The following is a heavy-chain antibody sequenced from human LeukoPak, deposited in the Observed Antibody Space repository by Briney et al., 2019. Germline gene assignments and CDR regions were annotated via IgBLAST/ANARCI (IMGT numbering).Heavy chain of an antibody. CDR2: IKQDGSEK. D-gene: IGHD3-3*01. CDR3: AKDDALIRFND. J-gene: IGHJ4*02. Sequence: PGGSLRLSCAASGFTFSSYWMSWVRQAPGKGLEWVANIKQDGSEKYYADSVKGRFTISRDNSKNTLYLQIYSLRAGDTAVYYCAKDDALIRFNDWGQGTLVTVSS. CDR1: GFTFSSYW. V-gene: IGHV3-7*03.